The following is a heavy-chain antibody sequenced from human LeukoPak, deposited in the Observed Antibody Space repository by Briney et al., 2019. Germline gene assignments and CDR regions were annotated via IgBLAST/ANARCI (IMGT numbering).Heavy chain of an antibody. D-gene: IGHD3-10*01. CDR1: GFTFSDYY. V-gene: IGHV4-59*01. Sequence: GSLLLSCAASGFTFSDYYMSWIRQAPGKGLEWIAYIYNSGSTNYNPSLKSRVTISVDTSKNQFSLKLSSVTAADTAVYYCARAVFRGASYTSYYYYGMDVWGQGTTVTVSS. J-gene: IGHJ6*02. CDR2: IYNSGST. CDR3: ARAVFRGASYTSYYYYGMDV.